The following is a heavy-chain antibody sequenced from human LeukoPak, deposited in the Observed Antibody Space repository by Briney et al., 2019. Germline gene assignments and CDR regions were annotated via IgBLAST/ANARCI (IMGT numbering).Heavy chain of an antibody. CDR2: MNPNSGNT. Sequence: ASVKVSCKASGYTFTSYDINWVRQATGQGLEWMGWMNPNSGNTGYAQKFQGRVTITRNTSISTAYMEMSSLRSEDTAVYYCARYAYYDSSGYVDYWGQGTLVTVSS. J-gene: IGHJ4*02. CDR1: GYTFTSYD. CDR3: ARYAYYDSSGYVDY. D-gene: IGHD3-22*01. V-gene: IGHV1-8*03.